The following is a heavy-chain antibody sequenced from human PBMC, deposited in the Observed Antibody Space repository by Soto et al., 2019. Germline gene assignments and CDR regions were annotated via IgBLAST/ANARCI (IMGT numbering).Heavy chain of an antibody. J-gene: IGHJ4*02. D-gene: IGHD3-10*01. CDR3: AKGHLGAF. Sequence: GGSLRLSCAASGFTFSTFAMSWVRQAPGKGLDWVSTISGSGGNTYYADSVKGRFTISRDNSKNTLYLKMNSLRAEDTAVYYCAKGHLGAFWGQGTLVTVSS. V-gene: IGHV3-23*01. CDR2: ISGSGGNT. CDR1: GFTFSTFA.